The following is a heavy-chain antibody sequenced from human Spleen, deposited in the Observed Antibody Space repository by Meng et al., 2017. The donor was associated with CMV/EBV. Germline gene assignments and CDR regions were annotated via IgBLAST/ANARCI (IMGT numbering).Heavy chain of an antibody. D-gene: IGHD3-3*01. J-gene: IGHJ6*02. CDR2: IIPILGIA. Sequence: SVKVSCKASGGTFSSHAFSWVRQAPGQGLEWMGRIIPILGIADYPQKFRGRVTITADKSTSTTYMDLSSLRSEDTAVYYCAKPLTISHLGFYYYGMDVWGQGTAVTVSS. CDR1: GGTFSSHA. V-gene: IGHV1-69*10. CDR3: AKPLTISHLGFYYYGMDV.